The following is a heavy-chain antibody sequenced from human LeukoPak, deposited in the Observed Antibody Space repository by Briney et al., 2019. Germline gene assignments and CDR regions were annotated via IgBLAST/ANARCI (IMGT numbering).Heavy chain of an antibody. D-gene: IGHD4-23*01. CDR3: AKRNGGNSGAFDY. CDR1: GFTFSSYA. V-gene: IGHV3-23*01. Sequence: GGSLRLSCAASGFTFSSYAMSWVRQAPGKGLEWVSLISGNGVDTYYADSVKGRFTISRDNCKNTVYLQMNSLRAEDTAVYYCAKRNGGNSGAFDYWGQGTLVTVSS. J-gene: IGHJ4*02. CDR2: ISGNGVDT.